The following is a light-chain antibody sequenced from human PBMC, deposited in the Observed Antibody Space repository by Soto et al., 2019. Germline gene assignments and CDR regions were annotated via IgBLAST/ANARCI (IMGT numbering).Light chain of an antibody. V-gene: IGKV1-5*01. CDR3: QQYDNIILS. Sequence: DIQMTQSPSTLSASVGDRVTITCRASQSISSWLAWYQQKPGKAPKLLIYDASSLESGVPSRFSGSGSGTEFTLTISSLQPEDVATYSCQQYDNIILSFGGGTNVEI. J-gene: IGKJ4*01. CDR1: QSISSW. CDR2: DAS.